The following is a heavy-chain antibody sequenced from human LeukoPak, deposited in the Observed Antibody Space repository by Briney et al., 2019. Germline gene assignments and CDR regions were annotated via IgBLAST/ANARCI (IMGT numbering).Heavy chain of an antibody. CDR3: ARTIWDDGDGYYYYGMDV. V-gene: IGHV1-8*01. J-gene: IGHJ6*02. CDR1: GYIFTSYD. D-gene: IGHD5-24*01. Sequence: ASVKVSCKASGYIFTSYDINWVRQATGQGLEWMGWMNPNSGNTGYAQKFQGRVTMTRNTSISTAYMELSSLRSEDTAVYYCARTIWDDGDGYYYYGMDVWGQGTTVTVSS. CDR2: MNPNSGNT.